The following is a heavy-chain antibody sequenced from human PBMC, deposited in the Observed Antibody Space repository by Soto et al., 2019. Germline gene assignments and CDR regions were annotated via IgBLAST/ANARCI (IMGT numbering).Heavy chain of an antibody. CDR3: ARVGSSGWDDFDY. Sequence: SETLSLTCTVSGGSLSSYYWSWIRQPPGKGLEWIGYIYYSGSTNYNPSLKSRVTISVDTSKNQFSLKLSSVTAADTAVYYCARVGSSGWDDFDYWGQGTLVTVSS. CDR1: GGSLSSYY. CDR2: IYYSGST. D-gene: IGHD6-19*01. V-gene: IGHV4-59*01. J-gene: IGHJ4*02.